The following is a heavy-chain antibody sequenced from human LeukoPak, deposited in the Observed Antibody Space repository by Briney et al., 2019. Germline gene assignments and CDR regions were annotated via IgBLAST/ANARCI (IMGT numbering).Heavy chain of an antibody. CDR3: AKDTPLFYHYYGIDV. Sequence: GGSLRLSCAASGLNLDAYAMHWVRQAPGKGLEWVSLISGDGTITYYADSVKGRFTISRDNSKISLFLEMNSLRSEDTALYYCAKDTPLFYHYYGIDVWGQGTTVTVSS. CDR1: GLNLDAYA. J-gene: IGHJ6*02. CDR2: ISGDGTIT. V-gene: IGHV3-43*02.